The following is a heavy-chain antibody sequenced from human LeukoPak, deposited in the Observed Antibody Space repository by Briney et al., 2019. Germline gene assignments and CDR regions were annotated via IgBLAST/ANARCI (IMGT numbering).Heavy chain of an antibody. CDR1: GFTFSSYG. CDR2: IRYDGSNK. Sequence: GGSLRLSCAASGFTFSSYGMHWVRQAPGKGLEGVAFIRYDGSNKYYADSVKGRFTISRDNSKNTLYLQMNSLRAEDTAVYYCAKDQVVVFGVVITDATDSGGQRTMVTLSS. CDR3: AKDQVVVFGVVITDATDS. J-gene: IGHJ3*02. D-gene: IGHD3-3*01. V-gene: IGHV3-30*02.